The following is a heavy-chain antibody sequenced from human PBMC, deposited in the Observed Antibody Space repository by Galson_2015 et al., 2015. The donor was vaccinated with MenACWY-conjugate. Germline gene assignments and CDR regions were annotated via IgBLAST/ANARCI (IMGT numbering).Heavy chain of an antibody. Sequence: SLRLSCAASGFTFSNYWMHWVRQAPGKGLVWVSHFSRDGSSTYYADSVKGRFTISRDNAKNTLYLQMNSLRAEDTAVYYCARDNTGYFDYWGQGTLVTASS. D-gene: IGHD1-1*01. V-gene: IGHV3-74*01. CDR3: ARDNTGYFDY. J-gene: IGHJ4*02. CDR2: FSRDGSST. CDR1: GFTFSNYW.